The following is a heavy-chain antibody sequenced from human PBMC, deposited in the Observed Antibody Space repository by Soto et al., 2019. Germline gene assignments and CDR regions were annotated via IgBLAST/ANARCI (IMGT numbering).Heavy chain of an antibody. V-gene: IGHV4-59*01. J-gene: IGHJ4*02. CDR2: IYYSGST. CDR1: GGSISSYY. Sequence: SETLSLTCTVSGGSISSYYWSWIRQPPGKGLEWIGYIYYSGSTNYNPSLKSPVTISVDTSKNQFSLKLSSVTAADTAVYYCARADGSGYNPLRYYFDYWGQGTLVTVSS. CDR3: ARADGSGYNPLRYYFDY. D-gene: IGHD3-10*01.